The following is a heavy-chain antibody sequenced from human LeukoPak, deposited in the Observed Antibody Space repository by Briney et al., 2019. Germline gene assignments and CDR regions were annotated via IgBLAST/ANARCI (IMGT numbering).Heavy chain of an antibody. CDR2: ISGSSYHI. D-gene: IGHD1-26*01. CDR1: GFTFSTCS. V-gene: IGHV3-21*01. CDR3: ASGTIVGARGADN. J-gene: IGHJ4*02. Sequence: GGSLRLSCAASGFTFSTCSMKWVRQAPGKALEWVSSISGSSYHIYYADSVKGRFTISRDNANNLLYLQMNSLRAEDTAVYFCASGTIVGARGADNWGQGTLVTVSS.